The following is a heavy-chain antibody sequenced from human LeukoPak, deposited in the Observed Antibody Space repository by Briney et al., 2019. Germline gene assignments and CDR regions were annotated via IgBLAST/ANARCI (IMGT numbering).Heavy chain of an antibody. CDR2: IYTSGST. CDR3: ARVSFNGRNDY. Sequence: PSQTLSLTCTVSGNSISSGDNYWSWIRQPAGKGLEWIGRIYTSGSTNYNPSLKSRVTITGDTYKNQFSLRLSSVTAADTAVYYCARVSFNGRNDYGGQGTLVSVSS. J-gene: IGHJ4*02. CDR1: GNSISSGDNY. V-gene: IGHV4-61*02.